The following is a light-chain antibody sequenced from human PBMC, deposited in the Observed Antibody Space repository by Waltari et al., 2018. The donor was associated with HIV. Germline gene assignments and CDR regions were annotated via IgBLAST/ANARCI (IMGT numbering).Light chain of an antibody. V-gene: IGLV1-47*01. CDR3: GVWDSTLKQWL. J-gene: IGLJ3*02. Sequence: QSVLTQPPSASGAPGQTVTISCSGSTSTVETHWVYWYQQLPGTAPKLLIYRNYQRPSGVPDRFSSSKSGASASLIISGLRSEDEADYFCGVWDSTLKQWLFGGRTKLTVL. CDR1: TSTVETHW. CDR2: RNY.